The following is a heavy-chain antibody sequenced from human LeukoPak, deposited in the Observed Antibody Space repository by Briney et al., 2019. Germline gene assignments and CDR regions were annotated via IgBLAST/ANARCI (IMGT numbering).Heavy chain of an antibody. CDR1: GFTHSSYT. J-gene: IGHJ4*02. CDR2: ITRSGDYI. Sequence: PGGSLRLSCAASGFTHSSYTMNWVRQAPGKGLEWVSSITRSGDYIFYADSVKGRFTISRDNAESSLYLQMNTLRAEDTAVYYCARVSGERRDCWGQGTLVTVSS. V-gene: IGHV3-21*01. D-gene: IGHD4-17*01. CDR3: ARVSGERRDC.